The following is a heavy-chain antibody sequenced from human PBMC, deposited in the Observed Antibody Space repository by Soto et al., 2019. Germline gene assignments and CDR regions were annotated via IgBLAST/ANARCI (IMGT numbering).Heavy chain of an antibody. CDR1: GASIISGGYY. CDR3: ARVADSSGTFDY. V-gene: IGHV4-31*03. CDR2: ISYIGST. D-gene: IGHD3-10*01. Sequence: QVQLQESGPGLVKPSETLSLTCTVSGASIISGGYYWSWVRQHPGKGLEWIGYISYIGSTYNNPSLRSRLAIPLDTSKEQFSLRLNSVTAADPAVYYCARVADSSGTFDYWGQGTLVTVSS. J-gene: IGHJ4*02.